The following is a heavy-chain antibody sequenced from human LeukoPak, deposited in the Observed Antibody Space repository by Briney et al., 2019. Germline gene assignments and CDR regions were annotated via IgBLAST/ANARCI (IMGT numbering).Heavy chain of an antibody. CDR2: IWYDGSNK. V-gene: IGHV3-33*01. CDR3: AREQEGNSRSTHYDILTGYLV. Sequence: PGGSLRLSCAASGFTFSSYGMLWVRQAPGKGLEWVAVIWYDGSNKYYADSVKGRFTISRDNSKNTLYLQMNSLRAEDTAVYYCAREQEGNSRSTHYDILTGYLVWGQGTLVTVSS. CDR1: GFTFSSYG. D-gene: IGHD3-9*01. J-gene: IGHJ4*02.